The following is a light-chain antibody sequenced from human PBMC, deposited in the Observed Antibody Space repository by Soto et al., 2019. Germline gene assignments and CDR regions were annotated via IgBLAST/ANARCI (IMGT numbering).Light chain of an antibody. J-gene: IGLJ1*01. CDR3: SSYTTTDTYV. Sequence: QSALTQPASVSGSPGQSITISCTGTSSDVGSPYNYVSWFQQHPGKAPKLMIYDISNRPSGISHRFSGSKSGNTASLTISGLQAEDEGDYYCSSYTTTDTYVFGPGTKVTVL. V-gene: IGLV2-14*03. CDR1: SSDVGSPYNY. CDR2: DIS.